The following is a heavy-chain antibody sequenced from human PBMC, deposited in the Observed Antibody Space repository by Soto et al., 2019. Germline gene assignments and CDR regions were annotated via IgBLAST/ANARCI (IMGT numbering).Heavy chain of an antibody. D-gene: IGHD4-4*01. J-gene: IGHJ4*02. V-gene: IGHV3-74*01. CDR2: INSDGSST. Sequence: GGSLRLSCAASGFTFSSYWMHWVRQAPGKGLVWVSRINSDGSSTSYADSVKGRFTISRDNAKNTLYLQMNSLRAEDTAVYYCARGPEISTVTSFFDYWGQGTLVTVSS. CDR1: GFTFSSYW. CDR3: ARGPEISTVTSFFDY.